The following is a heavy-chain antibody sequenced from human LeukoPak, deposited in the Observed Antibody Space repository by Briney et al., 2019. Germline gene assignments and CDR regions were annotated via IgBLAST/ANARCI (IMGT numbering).Heavy chain of an antibody. CDR3: ASGGLRYCSGGSCHVDY. CDR2: ISGSGGST. Sequence: PGGSLRLSCAASGFTFSSYTMTWVRQAPGKGLEWVSAISGSGGSTYYADSVKGRFTISRDNSKNTLYLQMNSLRAEDTAVYYCASGGLRYCSGGSCHVDYWGQGTLVTVSS. CDR1: GFTFSSYT. D-gene: IGHD2-15*01. V-gene: IGHV3-23*01. J-gene: IGHJ4*02.